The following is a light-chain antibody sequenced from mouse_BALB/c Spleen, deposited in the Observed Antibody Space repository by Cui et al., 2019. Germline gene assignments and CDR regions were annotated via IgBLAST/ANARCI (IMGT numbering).Light chain of an antibody. J-gene: IGKJ5*01. CDR1: KSVLYSSNQKNY. V-gene: IGKV8-30*01. CDR3: QQYYSPLT. CDR2: CAS. Sequence: DVVMSQSPSSIAVSVGEKVTMSCKSSKSVLYSSNQKNYLAWYQQKPGQSPKLLIYCASTRESGVPDRFTGSGSGTDFTFTISSVKAEDLAVYYCQQYYSPLTFGAGTKLELK.